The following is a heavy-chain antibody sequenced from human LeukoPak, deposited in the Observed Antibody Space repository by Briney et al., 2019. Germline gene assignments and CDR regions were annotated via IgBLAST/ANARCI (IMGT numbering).Heavy chain of an antibody. V-gene: IGHV4-59*01. CDR3: ARMHSGYYYFYYYGMDV. D-gene: IGHD3-22*01. Sequence: SETLSLTCTVSGGSISSYYWSWIRQPPGKGLEWIGYIYYSGSTNYNPSLKSRVTISVDTSKNQFSLKLSSVTAADTAVYYCARMHSGYYYFYYYGMDVWGQGTTVTVSS. CDR2: IYYSGST. J-gene: IGHJ6*02. CDR1: GGSISSYY.